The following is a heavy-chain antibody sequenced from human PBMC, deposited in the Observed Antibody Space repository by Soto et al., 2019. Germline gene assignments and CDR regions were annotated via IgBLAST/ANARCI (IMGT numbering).Heavy chain of an antibody. D-gene: IGHD3-22*01. CDR1: GYSFTSYG. Sequence: GASVKVSCKASGYSFTSYGISWVRQAPGQGLEWMGWISPYNGNTKYAQNFQGRVTLTTDTSTYTAYMELRSSVTAADTAVYYCARERGESYDSSGRLDYWGRGTLVTVSS. V-gene: IGHV1-18*04. J-gene: IGHJ4*02. CDR2: ISPYNGNT. CDR3: ARERGESYDSSGRLDY.